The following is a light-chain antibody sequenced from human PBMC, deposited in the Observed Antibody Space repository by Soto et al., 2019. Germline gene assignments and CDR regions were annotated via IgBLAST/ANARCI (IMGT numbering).Light chain of an antibody. CDR3: QSYDSSLSALVV. V-gene: IGLV1-40*01. Sequence: QSVLTQPPSVSGAPGQRVTISCTGSSSNIGAGYDVHWYQQLPGTAPKLLIYGNSNRPSGVPDRFSGSKSGTSASLAITGLQAEDEADYYCQSYDSSLSALVVVGGGTKLTVL. J-gene: IGLJ2*01. CDR2: GNS. CDR1: SSNIGAGYD.